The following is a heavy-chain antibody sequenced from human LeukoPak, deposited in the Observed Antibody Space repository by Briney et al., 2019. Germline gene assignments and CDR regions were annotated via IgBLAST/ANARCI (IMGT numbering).Heavy chain of an antibody. V-gene: IGHV3-23*01. D-gene: IGHD2-2*01. CDR2: ISGSGGST. CDR1: GFTFSSYA. J-gene: IGHJ3*02. Sequence: HGGSLRLSCAASGFTFSSYAMSWVRQAPGKGLEWVSAISGSGGSTYYADSVKGRFTISRDNSKNTLYLQMNSLRAEDTAVYYCAKSRYCSSTSCYPPEAFDIWGQGTMVTVSS. CDR3: AKSRYCSSTSCYPPEAFDI.